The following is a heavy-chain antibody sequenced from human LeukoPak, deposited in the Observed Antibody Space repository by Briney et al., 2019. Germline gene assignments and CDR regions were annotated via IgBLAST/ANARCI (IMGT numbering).Heavy chain of an antibody. CDR3: ARDRDYGDNAPAGYFQH. Sequence: SETLSLTCAVYGGSFSGYYWSWIRQPPGKGLEWIGEINHSGSTNYNPSLKSRVTISVDTSKNQFSLKLSSVTAADTAVYYCARDRDYGDNAPAGYFQHWGQGTLVTVSS. V-gene: IGHV4-34*01. J-gene: IGHJ1*01. CDR2: INHSGST. D-gene: IGHD4-17*01. CDR1: GGSFSGYY.